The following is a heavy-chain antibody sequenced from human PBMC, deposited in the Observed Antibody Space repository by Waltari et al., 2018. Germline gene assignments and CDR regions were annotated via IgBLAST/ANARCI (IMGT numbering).Heavy chain of an antibody. J-gene: IGHJ4*02. V-gene: IGHV3-21*01. CDR3: ARDSPEWGSPSCLDY. Sequence: EVQLAESGGGLVKPGGSLRLSCTASGFTFNVYTMNWVRQAPGKAREWVSSISSGSTYIDYAESVKGRFTISRDNAKNSLYLQMNSLGAEDTAVYYCARDSPEWGSPSCLDYWGQGTLVTVSS. D-gene: IGHD2-2*01. CDR2: ISSGSTYI. CDR1: GFTFNVYT.